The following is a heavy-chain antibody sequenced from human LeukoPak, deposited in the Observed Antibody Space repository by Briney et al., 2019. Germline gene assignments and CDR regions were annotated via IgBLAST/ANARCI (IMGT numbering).Heavy chain of an antibody. CDR2: IIPIVGVG. CDR1: GGTFSSYA. D-gene: IGHD3-22*01. V-gene: IGHV1-69*04. CDR3: ARDPHYYDSSGYV. J-gene: IGHJ4*02. Sequence: GSSVTVSCESSGGTFSSYAISWVRQAPGQGLEWMGRIIPIVGVGNYAQKFQGRVTITADRSTSTVYMELSSLRSEDTAMYYCARDPHYYDSSGYVWGQGTLVTVSS.